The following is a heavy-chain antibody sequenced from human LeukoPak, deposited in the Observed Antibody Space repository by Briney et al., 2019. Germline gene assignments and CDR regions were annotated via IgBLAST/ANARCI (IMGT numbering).Heavy chain of an antibody. V-gene: IGHV3-9*01. J-gene: IGHJ4*02. D-gene: IGHD6-19*01. Sequence: PGRSLRVSCAASGFTFDDYAMHWVRQAPGKGLEWVSGISWNSGSIGYADSVKGRFTISRDNAKNSLYLQMNSLRAEDTALYYCAKSPAVAGTGYFDYWGQGTLVTVSS. CDR1: GFTFDDYA. CDR3: AKSPAVAGTGYFDY. CDR2: ISWNSGSI.